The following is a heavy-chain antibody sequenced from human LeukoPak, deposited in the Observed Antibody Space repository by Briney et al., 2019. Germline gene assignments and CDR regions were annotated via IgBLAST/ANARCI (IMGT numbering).Heavy chain of an antibody. CDR1: GGSISSYY. J-gene: IGHJ5*02. Sequence: SETLSLTCTVSGGSISSYYWSWIRQPPGKGLEWIGYIYYSGSTNYNPTLKSRVTISVDTSKNQFSLKLSSVTAADTAVYYCARGLYSSGWYPNWFDPWGQGTLVTVSS. V-gene: IGHV4-59*01. CDR3: ARGLYSSGWYPNWFDP. D-gene: IGHD6-19*01. CDR2: IYYSGST.